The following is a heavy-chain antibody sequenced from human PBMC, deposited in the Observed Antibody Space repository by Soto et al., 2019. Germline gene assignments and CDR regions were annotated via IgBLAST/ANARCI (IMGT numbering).Heavy chain of an antibody. D-gene: IGHD6-13*01. CDR1: GFTFSSYW. Sequence: GGSLRLSCAASGFTFSSYWMSWVRQAPGKGREWVANIKQDGSEKYYVDSVKDRFTISRDNAKNSLYLQMNSLRAEDTAVYYCARVKSSSWYLDYYYYMDVWGKGTTVTVSS. CDR2: IKQDGSEK. J-gene: IGHJ6*03. CDR3: ARVKSSSWYLDYYYYMDV. V-gene: IGHV3-7*01.